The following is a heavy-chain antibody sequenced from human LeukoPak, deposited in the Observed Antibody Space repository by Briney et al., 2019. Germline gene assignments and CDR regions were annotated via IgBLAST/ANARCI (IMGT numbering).Heavy chain of an antibody. Sequence: SGGSLRLSCAASGFTFSSYGMHWVRQAPGKGLEWVAVISYDGSNKYYADSVKGRFTISRDNSKNTLYLQMNSLRAEDTAVYYCACQYSGSFLGAFDIWGQGTMVTVSS. V-gene: IGHV3-30*03. J-gene: IGHJ3*02. CDR3: ACQYSGSFLGAFDI. D-gene: IGHD1-26*01. CDR2: ISYDGSNK. CDR1: GFTFSSYG.